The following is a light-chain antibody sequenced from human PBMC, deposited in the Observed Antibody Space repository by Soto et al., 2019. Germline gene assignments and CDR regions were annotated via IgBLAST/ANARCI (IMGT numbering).Light chain of an antibody. J-gene: IGKJ1*01. CDR2: GAS. CDR3: QQYGSSPRT. CDR1: QSVSSSY. V-gene: IGKV3-20*01. Sequence: EIVLTQSPGTLSLSPGERATLSCRASQSVSSSYLAWYQQKPGQAPRLLIYGASSRATGIPDRFRGSGSGTEFTLTISRLEPEDFAVYSCQQYGSSPRTFGQGTKVEI.